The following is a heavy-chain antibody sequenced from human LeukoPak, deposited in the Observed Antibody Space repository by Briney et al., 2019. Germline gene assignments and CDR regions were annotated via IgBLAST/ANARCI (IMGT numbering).Heavy chain of an antibody. CDR1: GASISSGSNY. CDR3: ARERGADNY. D-gene: IGHD3-10*01. V-gene: IGHV4-39*07. J-gene: IGHJ4*02. CDR2: IYSSGST. Sequence: PSETLSLTCSVSGASISSGSNYWGWIRQPPGKTLEWIGSIYSSGSTYYNPSLKSRVTISVDTSKNQFSLKLSSVTAADTAVYYCARERGADNYWGQGTLVTVSS.